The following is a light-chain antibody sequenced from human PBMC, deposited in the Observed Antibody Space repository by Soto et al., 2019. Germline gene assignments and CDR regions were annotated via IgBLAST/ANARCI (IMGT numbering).Light chain of an antibody. Sequence: QSALTQPASVSVSLGQSITISCTGTSSDVGGYNYVSWYQQHPGEAPKLMIYEVSYRPSGVSNRFSGSKSGNTASLTISGLQVEDEADYYCSSYTSSSTYVFGGGTKVTVL. CDR1: SSDVGGYNY. CDR2: EVS. V-gene: IGLV2-14*01. CDR3: SSYTSSSTYV. J-gene: IGLJ1*01.